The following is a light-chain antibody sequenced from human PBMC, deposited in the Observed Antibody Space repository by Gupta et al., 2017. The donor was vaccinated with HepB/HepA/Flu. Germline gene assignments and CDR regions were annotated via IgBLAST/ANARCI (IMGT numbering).Light chain of an antibody. CDR3: LQCYRVPLT. CDR1: QSICNNC. J-gene: IGKJ4*02. CDR2: WAS. Sequence: DIVMAQSPDSLAVSLAARSTINCKFSQSICNNCLDWYQQKPGQPPKLLISWASTRESGVPDRFSGSGSGTDFTLTISSLEAEDVAVYYCLQCYRVPLTFGEGTKVEIK. V-gene: IGKV4-1*01.